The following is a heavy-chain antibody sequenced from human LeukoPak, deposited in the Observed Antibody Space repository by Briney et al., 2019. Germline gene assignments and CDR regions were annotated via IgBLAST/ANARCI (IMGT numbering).Heavy chain of an antibody. J-gene: IGHJ3*02. D-gene: IGHD5-12*01. CDR3: ARDTIVATSADAFDI. CDR1: GYSISSGYY. Sequence: SETLSLTCAVSGYSISSGYYWGWIRQPPGKGLEWIGSIYHSGSTYYNPSLKSRVTISVDTSKNQFSLKLCSVTAADTAVYYCARDTIVATSADAFDIWGQGTMVTVSS. CDR2: IYHSGST. V-gene: IGHV4-38-2*02.